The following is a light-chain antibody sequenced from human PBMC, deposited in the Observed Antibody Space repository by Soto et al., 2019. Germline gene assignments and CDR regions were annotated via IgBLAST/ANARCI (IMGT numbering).Light chain of an antibody. V-gene: IGKV3-15*01. J-gene: IGKJ1*01. CDR1: QSVSSD. CDR3: QQYNTWPRT. Sequence: ETVMTQSPATLSVSPGERATLSCRASQSVSSDLAWYQQKPGQAPRLLIFSASTRATSIPARFTGSRSGTEFTLTISSLQSEDFAVYYCQQYNTWPRTFGQGTKVESK. CDR2: SAS.